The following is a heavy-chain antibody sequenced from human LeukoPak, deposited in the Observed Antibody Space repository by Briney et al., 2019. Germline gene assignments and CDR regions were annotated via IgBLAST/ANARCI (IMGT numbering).Heavy chain of an antibody. J-gene: IGHJ4*02. CDR2: MYYSGRT. CDR3: ARLRLPDY. D-gene: IGHD4-11*01. CDR1: GGSISNYY. V-gene: IGHV4-59*01. Sequence: PSETLSLTCTVSGGSISNYYWSWIRQPPGKGLEWIGYMYYSGRTNYNPSLKSRVTISVDTSKNQFSLKMRSVTAADTAVYYCARLRLPDYWGQGTLVTVSS.